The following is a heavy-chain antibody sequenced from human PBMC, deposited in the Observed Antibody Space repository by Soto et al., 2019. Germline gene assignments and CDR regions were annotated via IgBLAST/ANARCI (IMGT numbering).Heavy chain of an antibody. Sequence: SETLSLTCTVSGGSISSYYWSWIRQPPGKGLEWIGYIYYSGSTNYNPPLKSRVTISVDTSKNQFSLKLSSVTAADTAVYYCATTHTAMANYYMDVWGKGTTVTVSS. CDR3: ATTHTAMANYYMDV. V-gene: IGHV4-59*08. CDR1: GGSISSYY. CDR2: IYYSGST. J-gene: IGHJ6*03. D-gene: IGHD5-18*01.